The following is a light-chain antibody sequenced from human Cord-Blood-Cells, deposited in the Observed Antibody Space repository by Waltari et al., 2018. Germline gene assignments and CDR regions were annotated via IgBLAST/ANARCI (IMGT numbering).Light chain of an antibody. J-gene: IGLJ3*02. CDR1: SGHSSYA. CDR3: QTWGTGIRV. V-gene: IGLV4-69*01. CDR2: LNSDGSH. Sequence: QLVLTQSPSASASLGASVKLTCTLSSGHSSYAIAWHPQQPEKGPRYLMKLNSDGSHSKGDGIPDRFSGSSSGAERYLTISSLQSEVEADYYCQTWGTGIRVFGGGTKLTVL.